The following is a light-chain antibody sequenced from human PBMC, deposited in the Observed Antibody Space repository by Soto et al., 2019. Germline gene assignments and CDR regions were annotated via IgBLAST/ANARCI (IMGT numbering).Light chain of an antibody. CDR2: GAS. CDR3: QQDGNPPPSA. Sequence: EIVLTQSPGTLSLSPGERATLSCRASQSVSSSYLAWYQQKPGQAHRVLIHGASSRATGTPHRLSGSGAGTDFTLTISRLEPEDFAVYFCQQDGNPPPSALGQGTKVDIK. J-gene: IGKJ2*01. V-gene: IGKV3-20*01. CDR1: QSVSSSY.